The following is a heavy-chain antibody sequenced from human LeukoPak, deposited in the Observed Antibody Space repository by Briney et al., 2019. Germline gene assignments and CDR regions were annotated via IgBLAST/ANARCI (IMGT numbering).Heavy chain of an antibody. CDR2: ISSSSSYV. V-gene: IGHV3-21*01. CDR1: GFTFSSYS. D-gene: IGHD6-13*01. J-gene: IGHJ4*02. CDR3: AVQSGYSSSWSHR. Sequence: GGSLRLSCAASGFTFSSYSMNWVRQAPGKGLEWVSSISSSSSYVYYADSVKGRFTISRDNAKNSLYLQMNSLRAEDTAVYYCAVQSGYSSSWSHRWGQGTLVTVSS.